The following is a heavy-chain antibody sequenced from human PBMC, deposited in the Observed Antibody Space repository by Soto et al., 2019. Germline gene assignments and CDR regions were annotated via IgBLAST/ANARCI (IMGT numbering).Heavy chain of an antibody. CDR3: AKDQGYSYGRTYGMDV. Sequence: QVQLVESGGGVVQPGRSLRLSCAASGFTFSSYGMHWVRQAPGKGLEWVAVISYDGSNKYYADSVKGRFTISRDNSKNTLYLQMNSLRAEDTAVYYCAKDQGYSYGRTYGMDVWCQGTTVTVSS. D-gene: IGHD5-18*01. J-gene: IGHJ6*02. CDR1: GFTFSSYG. V-gene: IGHV3-30*18. CDR2: ISYDGSNK.